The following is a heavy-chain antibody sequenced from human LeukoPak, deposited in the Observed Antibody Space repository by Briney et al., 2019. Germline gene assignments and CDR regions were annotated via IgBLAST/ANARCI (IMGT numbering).Heavy chain of an antibody. CDR2: IHASGST. V-gene: IGHV4-4*07. CDR3: AGVQSVFVADQWVEGFLDY. Sequence: SETLSLTCIVSSSSFNFYYWSWIRQPAGKGLKWIGRIHASGSTSYNPSLKSRLTMSIDTATTQFSLKLTSVTAADTAVYYCAGVQSVFVADQWVEGFLDYWGQGALVTVFS. D-gene: IGHD1-26*01. J-gene: IGHJ4*02. CDR1: SSSFNFYY.